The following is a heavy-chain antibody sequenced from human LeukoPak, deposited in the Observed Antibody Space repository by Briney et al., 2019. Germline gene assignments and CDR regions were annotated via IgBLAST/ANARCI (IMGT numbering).Heavy chain of an antibody. CDR2: ISGSGGST. V-gene: IGHV3-23*01. D-gene: IGHD3-10*01. J-gene: IGHJ3*02. CDR3: AKVFGGVRGTFDI. CDR1: GFTFSSYA. Sequence: PGGSLRLSCAASGFTFSSYAVSWVRQAPGKGLEWVSAISGSGGSTYYADSVKGRFTISRDNSKNTLYLQMNSLRAEDTAVYYCAKVFGGVRGTFDIWGQGTMATVSS.